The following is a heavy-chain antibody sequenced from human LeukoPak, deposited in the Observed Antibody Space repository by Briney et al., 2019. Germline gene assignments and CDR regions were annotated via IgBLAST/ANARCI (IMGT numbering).Heavy chain of an antibody. D-gene: IGHD6-6*01. CDR1: GGSISSSSYY. V-gene: IGHV4-39*01. CDR2: IYYSGST. CDR3: ARQSEQLVRSFWFDP. Sequence: SETLSLTCTVSGGSISSSSYYWGWIRQPPGKGLEWIGSIYYSGSTCYNPSLKSRVTISVDTSKNQFSLKLSSVTAADTAVYYCARQSEQLVRSFWFDPWGQGTLVTVSS. J-gene: IGHJ5*02.